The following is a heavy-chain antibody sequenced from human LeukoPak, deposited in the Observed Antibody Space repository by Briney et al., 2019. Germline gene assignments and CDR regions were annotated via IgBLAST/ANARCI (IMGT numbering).Heavy chain of an antibody. CDR2: INHSGST. J-gene: IGHJ4*02. CDR1: GGSISSSSYY. D-gene: IGHD2-2*01. CDR3: ARRRAGLLWGRGFDY. V-gene: IGHV4-39*07. Sequence: SETLSLTCTVSGGSISSSSYYWGWIRQPPGKGLEWIGEINHSGSTNYNPSLKSRVTISVDTSKNQFSLKLSSVTAADTAVYYCARRRAGLLWGRGFDYWGQGTLVTVSS.